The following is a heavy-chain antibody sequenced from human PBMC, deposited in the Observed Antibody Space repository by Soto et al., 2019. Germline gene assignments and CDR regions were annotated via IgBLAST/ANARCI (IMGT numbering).Heavy chain of an antibody. D-gene: IGHD2-15*01. CDR1: GFTFSSYG. Sequence: PGGSLRLSCAASGFTFSSYGMHWVRQAPGKGLEWVAVISYDGSNKYYADSVKGRFTISRDNSKNTLYLQMNSLRAEDTAVYYCAKDADCSGGSCYYYYYGMDVWGQGTTVTVSS. J-gene: IGHJ6*02. CDR2: ISYDGSNK. CDR3: AKDADCSGGSCYYYYYGMDV. V-gene: IGHV3-30*18.